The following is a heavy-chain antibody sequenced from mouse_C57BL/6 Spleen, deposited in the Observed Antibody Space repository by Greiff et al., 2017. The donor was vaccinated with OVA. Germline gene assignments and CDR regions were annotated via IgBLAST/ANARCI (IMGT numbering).Heavy chain of an antibody. D-gene: IGHD1-1*01. J-gene: IGHJ4*01. Sequence: EVKLVESGGGLVQPGGSLKLSCAASGFTFSDYYMYWVRQTPEKRLEWVAYISNGGGSTYYPDTVKGRFTISRDNAKNTLYLQMSRLKSEDTAMYYGARLKTGGYYGSSLYAMDYWGQGTSVTVSS. CDR1: GFTFSDYY. CDR3: ARLKTGGYYGSSLYAMDY. V-gene: IGHV5-12*01. CDR2: ISNGGGST.